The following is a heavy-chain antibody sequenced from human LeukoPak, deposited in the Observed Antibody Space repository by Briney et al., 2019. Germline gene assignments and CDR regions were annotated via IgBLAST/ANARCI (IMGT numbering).Heavy chain of an antibody. CDR1: GGSFSGY. V-gene: IGHV4-34*10. CDR2: INPSGGT. Sequence: SETLSLTCGVVGGSFSGYWSWIRQPPGKGLEWIGEINPSGGTNYSPSLKSRVTMSVDRSKNQFSLNLTSVTAADAAVYYCTRGSIAYYYMDVWGKGTTVTISS. CDR3: TRGSIAYYYMDV. J-gene: IGHJ6*03. D-gene: IGHD3-22*01.